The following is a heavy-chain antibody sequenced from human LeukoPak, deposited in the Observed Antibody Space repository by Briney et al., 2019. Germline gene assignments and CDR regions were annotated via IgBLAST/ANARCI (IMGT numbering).Heavy chain of an antibody. V-gene: IGHV4-30-2*01. Sequence: SETLSLTCTVSGGSISSGGYYWSWIRQPPGKGLEWIGYIYHSGSTYYNPSLKSRVTISVDRSKNQFSLKLSSVTAADTAVYYCARDKVGATPLPFDIWGQGTMVTVSS. CDR2: IYHSGST. CDR1: GGSISSGGYY. CDR3: ARDKVGATPLPFDI. D-gene: IGHD1-26*01. J-gene: IGHJ3*02.